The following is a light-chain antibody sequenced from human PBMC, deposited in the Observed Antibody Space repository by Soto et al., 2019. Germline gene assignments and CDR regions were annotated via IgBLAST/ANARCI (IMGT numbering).Light chain of an antibody. J-gene: IGKJ4*01. CDR3: QQYNVWNLT. CDR2: VAS. CDR1: QSVSSN. V-gene: IGKV3-15*01. Sequence: EIVMTQSPATLSVSPGERATLSCRASQSVSSNLAWYQQKPSQTPKLLIYVASTRATGIPARFSGSESGTEFTLSISSPQSVDFAVYYCQQYNVWNLTFGGGNKVEFK.